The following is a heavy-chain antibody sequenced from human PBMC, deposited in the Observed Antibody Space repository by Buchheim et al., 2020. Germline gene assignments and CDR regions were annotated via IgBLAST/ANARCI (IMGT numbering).Heavy chain of an antibody. V-gene: IGHV3-11*01. D-gene: IGHD6-19*01. J-gene: IGHJ4*02. CDR1: GFTYSDYY. Sequence: QLQLVDSGGGLVKPGGSLRLSCAASGFTYSDYYMSGIGQPPGQVREWVSYISSSGSTIYYADSVNGRFTMSRDNAKNSLYLQMNSLRAEDTAVYYCARRGARQWLDKGLDYWGQGTL. CDR3: ARRGARQWLDKGLDY. CDR2: ISSSGSTI.